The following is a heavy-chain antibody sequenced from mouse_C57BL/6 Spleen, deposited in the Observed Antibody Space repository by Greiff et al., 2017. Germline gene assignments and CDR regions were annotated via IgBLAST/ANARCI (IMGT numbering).Heavy chain of an antibody. CDR1: GFTFSSYA. CDR2: ISSGGDYI. V-gene: IGHV5-9-1*02. D-gene: IGHD1-1*01. CDR3: TRDGTVCFDD. Sequence: EVMLVESGEGLVKPGGSLKLSCAASGFTFSSYAMSWVRQTPEKRLEWVAYISSGGDYIYYADTVKGRFTISSDNARNTLYMQMSSLKSEDTAMYYCTRDGTVCFDDGGQGTTLTVSS. J-gene: IGHJ2*01.